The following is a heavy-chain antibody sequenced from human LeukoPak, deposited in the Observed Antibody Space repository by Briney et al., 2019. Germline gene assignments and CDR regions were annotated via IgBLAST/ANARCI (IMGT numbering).Heavy chain of an antibody. CDR3: ARVGSGYSYGSPESFDY. J-gene: IGHJ4*02. V-gene: IGHV1-8*01. CDR2: MNPNSGNT. D-gene: IGHD5-18*01. Sequence: GASVKVSCKASGYTFTSYYINWVRQATGQGPEWMGWMNPNSGNTDYAQRFQGRVTMTRNTSISTAYMELSSLRSEDTAVYYCARVGSGYSYGSPESFDYWGQGTLVTVSS. CDR1: GYTFTSYY.